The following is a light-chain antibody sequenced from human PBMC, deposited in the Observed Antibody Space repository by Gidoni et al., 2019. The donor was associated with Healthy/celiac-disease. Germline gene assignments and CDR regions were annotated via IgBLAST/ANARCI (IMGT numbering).Light chain of an antibody. CDR3: QQLNSYA. J-gene: IGKJ2*01. V-gene: IGKV1-9*01. CDR1: QDISSY. Sequence: IHLPQSPSFLSASAGDRVTITRRASQDISSYLAWYQQEPVTAPELQIDAAYVLQSGVPSRFSGRGSGTEFTLTISSLQPADFATCYCQQLNSYAFGQGTKVDIK. CDR2: AAY.